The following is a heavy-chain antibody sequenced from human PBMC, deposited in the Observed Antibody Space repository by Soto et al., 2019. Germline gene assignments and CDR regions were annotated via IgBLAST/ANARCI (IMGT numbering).Heavy chain of an antibody. Sequence: SVKVSCKASGYTFTSYGISWVRQAPGQGLQWMGWISAHTGNTNNAQKLKGRVTMNTDTSTSTAYMKLRSLRSADTAVYYCSRDRYSNAGHYYYYYGMEVWAQGTTVTVSS. CDR3: SRDRYSNAGHYYYYYGMEV. CDR1: GYTFTSYG. D-gene: IGHD4-4*01. CDR2: ISAHTGNT. J-gene: IGHJ6*02. V-gene: IGHV1-18*01.